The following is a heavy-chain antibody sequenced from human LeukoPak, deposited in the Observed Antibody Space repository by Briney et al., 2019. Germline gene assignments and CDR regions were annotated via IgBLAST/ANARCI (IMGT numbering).Heavy chain of an antibody. Sequence: SETLSLTCTVSGGSMNQYYWSWIRQPAGKGLEWIGRIYSTGTTYYKPSLKSRVTMSVDTSKNQFSLKLSSVTAADTAVYYCALGSSSGPDYWGQGTLVTVSS. CDR1: GGSMNQYY. CDR2: IYSTGTT. CDR3: ALGSSSGPDY. V-gene: IGHV4-4*07. D-gene: IGHD6-19*01. J-gene: IGHJ4*02.